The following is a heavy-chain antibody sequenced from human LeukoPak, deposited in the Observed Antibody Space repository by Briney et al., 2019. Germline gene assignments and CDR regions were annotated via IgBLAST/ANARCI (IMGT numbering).Heavy chain of an antibody. Sequence: GGSLRLSCAASGFTFDDYGMSWVRQAPGKGLEWVSGINWNGGSTGYADSVKGRFTISRDNAKYSLYLQMNSLRAEDTAVYYCAKDASITMIRGVIRPLDYWGQGTLITVSS. CDR1: GFTFDDYG. D-gene: IGHD3-10*01. V-gene: IGHV3-20*04. J-gene: IGHJ4*02. CDR3: AKDASITMIRGVIRPLDY. CDR2: INWNGGST.